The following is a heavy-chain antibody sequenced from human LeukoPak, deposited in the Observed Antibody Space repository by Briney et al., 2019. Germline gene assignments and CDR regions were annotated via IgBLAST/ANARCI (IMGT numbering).Heavy chain of an antibody. J-gene: IGHJ4*02. Sequence: SETLSLTCTVSGGSISSYYWSWIRQPPGKGLEWIGSSYYSGSTYYNPSLKSRVTISVDTSKNQFSLKLSSVTAADTAVYYCARQVTDPLYYYDSSGYYFDYWGQGTLVTVSS. V-gene: IGHV4-59*05. CDR3: ARQVTDPLYYYDSSGYYFDY. CDR2: SYYSGST. D-gene: IGHD3-22*01. CDR1: GGSISSYY.